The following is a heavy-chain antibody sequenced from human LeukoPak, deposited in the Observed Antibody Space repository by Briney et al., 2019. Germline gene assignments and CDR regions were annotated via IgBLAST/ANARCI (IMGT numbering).Heavy chain of an antibody. D-gene: IGHD3-22*01. CDR1: GYTFTSYD. J-gene: IGHJ4*02. CDR2: MNPNSGNT. V-gene: IGHV1-8*03. CDR3: AREFYYDSSGYYPLFDY. Sequence: ASVKVSCKASGYTFTSYDINWVRQATGQGLEWMGWMNPNSGNTGYAQKFQGRVTITRNTSISTAYMELSSLRSEDTAVYYCAREFYYDSSGYYPLFDYWGQGTLVTVSS.